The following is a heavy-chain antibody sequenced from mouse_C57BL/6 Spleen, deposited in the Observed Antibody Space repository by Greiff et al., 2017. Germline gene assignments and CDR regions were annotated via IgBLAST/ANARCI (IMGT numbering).Heavy chain of an antibody. CDR3: VRERESLLLRAMDY. J-gene: IGHJ4*01. CDR1: GFTFNTYA. CDR2: IRSKSSNYAT. D-gene: IGHD1-1*01. V-gene: IGHV10-3*01. Sequence: EVMLVESGGGLVQPKGSLKLSCAASGFTFNTYAMHWVRQAPGKGLEWVARIRSKSSNYATYYADSVKDRFTISRDDSQSMLYLQMNNLKTEDTAMYYCVRERESLLLRAMDYWGQGTSVTVSS.